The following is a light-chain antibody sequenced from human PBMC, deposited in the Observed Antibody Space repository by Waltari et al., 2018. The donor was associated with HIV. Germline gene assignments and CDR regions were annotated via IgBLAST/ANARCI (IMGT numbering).Light chain of an antibody. V-gene: IGKV1-39*01. J-gene: IGKJ1*01. Sequence: IQVTQSPTSLSAYVGHTIIISCRTSQGISTCLTWYQKTGDKSPKLLIFGSSNLHSGVPSRFSGSGSGTEFTLVIRSLQPEDFASYFCQQTYNVPWTFGQGTNIEI. CDR1: QGISTC. CDR2: GSS. CDR3: QQTYNVPWT.